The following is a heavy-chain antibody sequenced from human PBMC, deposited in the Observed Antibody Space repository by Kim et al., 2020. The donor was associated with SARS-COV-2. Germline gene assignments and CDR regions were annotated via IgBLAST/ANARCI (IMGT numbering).Heavy chain of an antibody. CDR2: INVGNSNT. Sequence: ASVKVSCKASGYTFTSYAIHWLRQAPGQRLEWMGWINVGNSNTKYSQKFQDRVTVTSDTSASTAYMDLSSLRFEDTAVYYCARAYAYYGLDYWDQGTLVT. CDR3: ARAYAYYGLDY. D-gene: IGHD4-17*01. J-gene: IGHJ4*02. CDR1: GYTFTSYA. V-gene: IGHV1-3*01.